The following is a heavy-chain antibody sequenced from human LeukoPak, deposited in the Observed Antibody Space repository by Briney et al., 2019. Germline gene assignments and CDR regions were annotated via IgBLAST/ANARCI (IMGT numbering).Heavy chain of an antibody. D-gene: IGHD3-10*01. CDR2: IYTSGST. CDR1: GGSISSYY. J-gene: IGHJ4*02. V-gene: IGHV4-4*07. Sequence: SETLSLTCTVSGGSISSYYWSWIRQPAGKGLEWIGRIYTSGSTNYNPSLKSRVTMSVDTSKNQFSLKLSSVTAADTAVYYCALQARRFGELLSYFDYWGQGTLVTVSS. CDR3: ALQARRFGELLSYFDY.